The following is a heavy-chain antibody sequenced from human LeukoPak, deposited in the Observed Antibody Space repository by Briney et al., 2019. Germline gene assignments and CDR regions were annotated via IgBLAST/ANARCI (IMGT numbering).Heavy chain of an antibody. CDR2: INPSGGST. Sequence: GSVKVSCKASGYTFTSYYMHWVRQAPGQGLEWMGIINPSGGSTSYAQKFQGRVTMTRDTSTSTVYMELSSLRSEDTAVYYCARHAQWLVRRTGPNGMDVWGQGTTVTVSS. CDR1: GYTFTSYY. D-gene: IGHD6-19*01. J-gene: IGHJ6*02. CDR3: ARHAQWLVRRTGPNGMDV. V-gene: IGHV1-46*01.